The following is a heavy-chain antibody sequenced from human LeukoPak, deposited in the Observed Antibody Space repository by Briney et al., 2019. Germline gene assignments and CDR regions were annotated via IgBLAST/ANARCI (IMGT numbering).Heavy chain of an antibody. CDR3: ARRGESANYGDYRFDY. CDR1: GFTFSNYA. D-gene: IGHD4-17*01. V-gene: IGHV3-23*01. Sequence: GGSLRLSCAASGFTFSNYAMSWVRQAPGRGLYWVSAISGNSGLTYYADSVKGRFTISRDNSKNTLYLQMNSLRAEDTAVYYCARRGESANYGDYRFDYWGQGTLVTVSS. J-gene: IGHJ4*02. CDR2: ISGNSGLT.